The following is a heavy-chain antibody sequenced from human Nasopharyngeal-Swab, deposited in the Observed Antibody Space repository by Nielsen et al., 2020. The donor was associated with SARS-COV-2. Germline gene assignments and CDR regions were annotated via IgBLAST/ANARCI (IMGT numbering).Heavy chain of an antibody. CDR1: GFTFSTYA. CDR3: ARPRRELRVYYGMDV. V-gene: IGHV3-30-3*01. D-gene: IGHD1-7*01. Sequence: GESLKISCAASGFTFSTYAMNWVRQAPGKGLEWVAVISYDGPNKYYADSVKGRFTVSRDNSKNTLYLQMNSLRAEDTAVYYCARPRRELRVYYGMDVCGQGTTVTVSS. J-gene: IGHJ6*02. CDR2: ISYDGPNK.